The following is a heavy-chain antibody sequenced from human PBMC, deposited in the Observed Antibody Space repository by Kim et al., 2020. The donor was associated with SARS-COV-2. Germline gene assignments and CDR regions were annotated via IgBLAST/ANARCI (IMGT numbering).Heavy chain of an antibody. CDR1: GGSISSGSHY. D-gene: IGHD3-10*01. Sequence: SETLSLTCTVSGGSISSGSHYWNWIPQPAGQGLEWLGRSHSSGTTQYNPYVYGRLSKSRETSKNQISLTLISMAAADTAVYYFARTHEGVREFDSWGQGTLVTVS. J-gene: IGHJ4*02. V-gene: IGHV4-61*02. CDR2: SHSSGTT. CDR3: ARTHEGVREFDS.